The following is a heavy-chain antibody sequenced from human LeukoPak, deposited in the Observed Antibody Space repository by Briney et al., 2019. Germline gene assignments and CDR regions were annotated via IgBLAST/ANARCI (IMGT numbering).Heavy chain of an antibody. Sequence: GESLKISCTGSGYSFVGYWIAWVRQVPGKGLEWMGIIYPADSDTKYSPSFLGQVTISVDKSISTTYLQWSSLEASDSAMYYCARQVSAVDFDFWGQGTLVTVSS. CDR1: GYSFVGYW. CDR3: ARQVSAVDFDF. CDR2: IYPADSDT. J-gene: IGHJ4*02. V-gene: IGHV5-51*01. D-gene: IGHD4-11*01.